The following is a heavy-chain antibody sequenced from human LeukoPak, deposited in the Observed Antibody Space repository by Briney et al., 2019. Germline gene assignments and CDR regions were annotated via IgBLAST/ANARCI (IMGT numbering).Heavy chain of an antibody. Sequence: GGSLRLSCAASGFTSDDYTMHWVRQAPAKGLEWVSLISWDGGSTYYADSVKGRFTISRDNSKNSLYLQMNSLRTEDTALYYCAKAYCSSTSCSGDYWGQGTLVTVSS. V-gene: IGHV3-43*01. J-gene: IGHJ4*02. D-gene: IGHD2-2*01. CDR1: GFTSDDYT. CDR3: AKAYCSSTSCSGDY. CDR2: ISWDGGST.